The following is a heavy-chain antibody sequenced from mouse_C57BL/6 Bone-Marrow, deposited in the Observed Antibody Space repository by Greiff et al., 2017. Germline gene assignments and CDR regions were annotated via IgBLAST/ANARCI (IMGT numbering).Heavy chain of an antibody. J-gene: IGHJ3*01. CDR3: ARHDDYDHLTFAY. CDR1: GYTFTNYW. CDR2: IYPGGGYT. Sequence: VQLQQSGAELVRPGTSVKMSCKASGYTFTNYWIGWAKQRPGHGLEWIGDIYPGGGYTNYNEKFKGKATLTADKSSSTAYMQFSSLTSEDSAIYYCARHDDYDHLTFAYWGQGTLVTVSA. D-gene: IGHD2-4*01. V-gene: IGHV1-63*01.